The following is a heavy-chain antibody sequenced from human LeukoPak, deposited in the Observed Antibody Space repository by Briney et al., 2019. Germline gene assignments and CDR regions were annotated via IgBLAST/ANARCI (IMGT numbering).Heavy chain of an antibody. CDR1: GGSISSGGYY. D-gene: IGHD2-21*01. J-gene: IGHJ4*02. V-gene: IGHV4-31*03. CDR2: IYYSGST. CDR3: ARSTPGEVFDY. Sequence: SETLSLTCTVSGGSISSGGYYWSWIRQHPGKGLEWIGYIYYSGSTYYNPSLKSRVTISVDTSKNQFSLKLSSVTAADTAVYYCARSTPGEVFDYWGQGTLVTVSS.